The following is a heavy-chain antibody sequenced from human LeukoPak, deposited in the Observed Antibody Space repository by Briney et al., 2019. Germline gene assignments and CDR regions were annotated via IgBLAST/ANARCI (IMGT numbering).Heavy chain of an antibody. V-gene: IGHV1-18*01. CDR1: GYTFTTYG. J-gene: IGHJ4*02. Sequence: ASVNVSCKASGYTFTTYGISWVRQAPGHGLEWMGWISAYNGNTNYAQKLQGRVTMTPDTSTKTAYMELRSLRSNDTAVYYCASGYCSAGTCYGLLDFWGRGTLVIVSS. CDR3: ASGYCSAGTCYGLLDF. CDR2: ISAYNGNT. D-gene: IGHD2-15*01.